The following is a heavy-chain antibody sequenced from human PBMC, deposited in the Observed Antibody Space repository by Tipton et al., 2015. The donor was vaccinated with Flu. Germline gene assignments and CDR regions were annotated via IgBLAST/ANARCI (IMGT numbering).Heavy chain of an antibody. CDR3: AHRWLGGSPGYYPGRAA. V-gene: IGHV3-30*03. J-gene: IGHJ4*03. CDR1: GLTFNNYG. CDR2: ISFDGKSK. D-gene: IGHD3-3*01. Sequence: SLRLSCATSGLTFNNYGFHWVRQAPGKGLEWMAAISFDGKSKYYADSVKGRFTITRDDSKNTLYLQMNSLRDEDTAVYYCAHRWLGGSPGYYPGRAAWGQGPPVTVSS.